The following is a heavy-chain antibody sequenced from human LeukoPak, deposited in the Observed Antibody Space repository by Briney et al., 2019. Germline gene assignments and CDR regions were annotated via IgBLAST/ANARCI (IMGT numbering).Heavy chain of an antibody. CDR1: GGSFSVYY. CDR2: INHSGST. Sequence: PSETLSLTCAVYGGSFSVYYWSWIRQPPGKGLEWIGEINHSGSTNYNPSLKSRVTISVDTSKNQFSLKLSSVTAADTAVYYCASSRGGYYYMDVWGKGTTVTVSS. D-gene: IGHD2-15*01. J-gene: IGHJ6*03. V-gene: IGHV4-34*01. CDR3: ASSRGGYYYMDV.